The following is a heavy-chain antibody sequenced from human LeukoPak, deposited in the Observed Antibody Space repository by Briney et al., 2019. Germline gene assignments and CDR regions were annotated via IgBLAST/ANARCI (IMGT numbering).Heavy chain of an antibody. V-gene: IGHV4-38-2*02. CDR1: GYSISRGYS. D-gene: IGHD3-3*01. Sequence: SETLSLTCTVSGYSISRGYSWGWIRQPPGKGLEWIGNIYHSGSTNYSPSLKSRVTISVDTSKNQFSLKLSSVTAADTAVYYCAGGYDFWSGYYSPMRKSFDYWGQGTLVTVSS. J-gene: IGHJ4*02. CDR2: IYHSGST. CDR3: AGGYDFWSGYYSPMRKSFDY.